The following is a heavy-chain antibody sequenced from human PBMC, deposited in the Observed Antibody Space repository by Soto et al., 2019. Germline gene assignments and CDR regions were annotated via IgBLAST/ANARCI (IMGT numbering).Heavy chain of an antibody. Sequence: PGGSLRLSCAASGFTFSGYAMAWVRQAPGKGLEWVSGISDSGITTYYPGSVKGRFTISRDNSKNTLFLQMKSLRAADTAVYYCAKDASRSGIVGKWVAWGQGTLVTVSS. CDR2: ISDSGITT. V-gene: IGHV3-23*01. J-gene: IGHJ5*02. CDR3: AKDASRSGIVGKWVA. CDR1: GFTFSGYA. D-gene: IGHD3-22*01.